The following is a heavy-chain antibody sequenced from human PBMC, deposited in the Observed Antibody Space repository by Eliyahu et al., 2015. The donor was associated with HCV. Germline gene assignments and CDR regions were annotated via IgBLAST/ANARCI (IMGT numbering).Heavy chain of an antibody. J-gene: IGHJ4*02. CDR3: ASGAPRPRDCSGGSCYPLGDY. CDR1: GGTFSSYA. Sequence: QVQLVQSGAEVKKPGSSVKVSCKASGGTFSSYAISWVRQAPGQGLEWMGGIIPIFGTANYAQKFQGRVTITADESTSTAYMELSSLRSEDTAVYYCASGAPRPRDCSGGSCYPLGDYWGQGTLVTVSS. D-gene: IGHD2-15*01. V-gene: IGHV1-69*01. CDR2: IIPIFGTA.